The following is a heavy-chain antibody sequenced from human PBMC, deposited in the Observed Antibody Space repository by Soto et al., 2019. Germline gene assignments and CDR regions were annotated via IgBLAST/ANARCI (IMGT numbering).Heavy chain of an antibody. CDR2: IRNDIYDETT. CDR3: TRGRDGYNPYYFLY. V-gene: IGHV3-49*04. D-gene: IGHD5-12*01. CDR1: VFPFGDYS. J-gene: IGHJ4*02. Sequence: GGSLSLSFTASVFPFGDYSINWVRPVPEKGLEWLGFIRNDIYDETTEYAASVKGRIIISRDDSKSMAYLQMDSLKTEDTGVYYCTRGRDGYNPYYFLYWGQGALVTVSS.